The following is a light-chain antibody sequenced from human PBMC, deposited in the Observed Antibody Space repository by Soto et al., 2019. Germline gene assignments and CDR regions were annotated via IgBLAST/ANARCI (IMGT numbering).Light chain of an antibody. J-gene: IGKJ1*01. V-gene: IGKV1-5*01. CDR2: DAS. CDR3: QQYYTYSWT. CDR1: QSISTW. Sequence: DIQMTQSPSTLSASVGDRVTITCRASQSISTWLAWYQQQPGKAPKLLIYDASSLESGVPSRFSGSGSGTEFTLTISSLQPDDFATYYCQQYYTYSWTFGQGTKVDTK.